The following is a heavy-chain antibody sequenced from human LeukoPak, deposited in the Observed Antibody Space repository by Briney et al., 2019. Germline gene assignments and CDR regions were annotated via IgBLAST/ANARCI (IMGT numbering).Heavy chain of an antibody. CDR3: ARDGNYYDSSGYHYLGAFDI. CDR2: IYYSGST. D-gene: IGHD3-22*01. CDR1: GGSISSSSYY. J-gene: IGHJ3*02. Sequence: SETLSLTCTVSGGSISSSSYYWGWIRQPPGKGLEWIGSIYYSGSTYYNPSLKSRVTISVDTSKNQFSLKLSSVTAADTAVYYCARDGNYYDSSGYHYLGAFDIWGQGTMVTVSS. V-gene: IGHV4-39*07.